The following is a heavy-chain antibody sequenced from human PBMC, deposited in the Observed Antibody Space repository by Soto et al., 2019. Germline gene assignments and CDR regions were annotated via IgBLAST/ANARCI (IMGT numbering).Heavy chain of an antibody. CDR1: GFSFSTDW. J-gene: IGHJ4*02. Sequence: EVQLVESGGGFVQPGGSLRLSCAASGFSFSTDWMHWVRQAPGKGLEWVVNIKQDGSETYYVDSVKGRFTISRDNAKNSLFLQMNGLRAEDTALYYCARALAADGDFWGQGTLVTVSS. CDR2: IKQDGSET. V-gene: IGHV3-7*01. CDR3: ARALAADGDF. D-gene: IGHD6-13*01.